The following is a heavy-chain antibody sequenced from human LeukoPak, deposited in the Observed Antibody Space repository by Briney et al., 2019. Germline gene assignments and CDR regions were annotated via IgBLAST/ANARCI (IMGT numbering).Heavy chain of an antibody. Sequence: SETLSLTCTVSGGSISSYYWSWIRQPAGKGLEWIGRIYTSGSTNYNPSLKSRVTMSVDTSKNQFSLKLSSVTAADTAVYYCARDGTRGLRRSGYYDYYFDYWGQGTLVTVSS. D-gene: IGHD3-22*01. J-gene: IGHJ4*02. CDR2: IYTSGST. V-gene: IGHV4-4*07. CDR1: GGSISSYY. CDR3: ARDGTRGLRRSGYYDYYFDY.